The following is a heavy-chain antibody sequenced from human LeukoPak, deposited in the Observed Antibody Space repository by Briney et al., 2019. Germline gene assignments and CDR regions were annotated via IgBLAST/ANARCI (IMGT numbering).Heavy chain of an antibody. CDR2: IYYSGST. CDR1: GGSLSSYY. J-gene: IGHJ4*02. Sequence: SETLSLTCTVSGGSLSSYYWSWIRQPPGKGLEWIGYIYYSGSTNYNPSLKSRVTISVDTSKNQFSLKLSSVTAADTAVYYCASHPYGDRFDYWGQGTLVTVSS. D-gene: IGHD4-17*01. V-gene: IGHV4-59*01. CDR3: ASHPYGDRFDY.